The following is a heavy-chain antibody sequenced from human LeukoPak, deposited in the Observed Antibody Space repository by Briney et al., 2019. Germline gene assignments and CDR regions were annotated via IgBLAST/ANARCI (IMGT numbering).Heavy chain of an antibody. CDR2: TYYRSTWYN. D-gene: IGHD6-13*01. J-gene: IGHJ4*02. Sequence: SQTLSLTCAISGDSVFNNRPAWNWIRQSPSRGLEWLGRTYYRSTWYNDYAVSVKSRITINPDTSKNQFSLHLNSVTPEDTAVYYCAREVIAAAGPFDYWGQGTLVTVSS. CDR3: AREVIAAAGPFDY. V-gene: IGHV6-1*01. CDR1: GDSVFNNRPA.